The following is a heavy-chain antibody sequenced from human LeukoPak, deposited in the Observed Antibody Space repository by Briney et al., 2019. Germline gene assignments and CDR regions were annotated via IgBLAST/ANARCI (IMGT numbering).Heavy chain of an antibody. V-gene: IGHV1-2*02. Sequence: ASVKVSCKASGYTFTGYYMHWVRQAPGQGLEWMGWINPNSGGTNYAQKFQGRVTMTRDTSISTAYMELSRLRSDDTAVYYCARGAAAGRKGYYYYMDVWGKGTTVTVSS. CDR2: INPNSGGT. J-gene: IGHJ6*03. D-gene: IGHD6-13*01. CDR3: ARGAAAGRKGYYYYMDV. CDR1: GYTFTGYY.